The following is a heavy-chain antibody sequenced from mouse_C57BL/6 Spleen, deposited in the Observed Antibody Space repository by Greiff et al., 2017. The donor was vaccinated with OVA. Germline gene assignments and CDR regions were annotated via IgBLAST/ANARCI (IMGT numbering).Heavy chain of an antibody. J-gene: IGHJ2*01. Sequence: QLQQSGAELVRPGTSVKVSCKASGYAFTNYLIEWVKQRPGQGLEWIGVINPGSGGTNYNEKFKGKATLTADKSSSTAYMQLSSLTSEDAAVYFCARSGGGFDYWGQGTTLTVSS. CDR3: ARSGGGFDY. CDR2: INPGSGGT. D-gene: IGHD3-1*01. V-gene: IGHV1-54*01. CDR1: GYAFTNYL.